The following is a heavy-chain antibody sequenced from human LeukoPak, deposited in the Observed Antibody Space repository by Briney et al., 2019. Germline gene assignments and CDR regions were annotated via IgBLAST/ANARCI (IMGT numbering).Heavy chain of an antibody. J-gene: IGHJ4*02. CDR1: GFTFSSYA. CDR3: AREPVTGSVY. D-gene: IGHD4-17*01. Sequence: GRSLRLSCAASGFTFSSYAMHWVRQAPGKGLEWVAVISYDGSNKYYADSVKGRFTISRDNSKNTLYLQMNSLRAEDTAVYYCAREPVTGSVYWGQGTLVTVSS. V-gene: IGHV3-30-3*01. CDR2: ISYDGSNK.